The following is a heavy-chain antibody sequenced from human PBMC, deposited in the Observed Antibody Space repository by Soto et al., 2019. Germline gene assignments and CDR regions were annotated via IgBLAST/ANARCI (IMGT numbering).Heavy chain of an antibody. CDR3: AVDIVVVVAATTFNY. J-gene: IGHJ4*02. CDR2: IIPILGIA. D-gene: IGHD2-15*01. V-gene: IGHV1-69*02. CDR1: GVTFKCYT. Sequence: PVEACSKASGVTFKCYTMSSLRQAPGQGLEWMGRIIPILGIANYAQKFQGRVTITADKSTSTAYMELSSLRSEDTAVYYCAVDIVVVVAATTFNYWGQGPLVTVSS.